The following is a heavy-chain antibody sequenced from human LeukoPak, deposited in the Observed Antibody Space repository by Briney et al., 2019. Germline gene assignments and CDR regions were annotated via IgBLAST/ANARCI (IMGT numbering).Heavy chain of an antibody. V-gene: IGHV1-3*01. CDR2: INAGNGNT. J-gene: IGHJ6*02. D-gene: IGHD3-10*01. CDR3: ARDTKVRGASFYGMDV. CDR1: GYTFINDV. Sequence: ASVKVSCKASGYTFINDVMHWVRQAPGQRLEWMGWINAGNGNTKYSQKFQGRVTITGDTSASTAYMELSSLRSEDTAVYYCARDTKVRGASFYGMDVWGQGTTVTVSS.